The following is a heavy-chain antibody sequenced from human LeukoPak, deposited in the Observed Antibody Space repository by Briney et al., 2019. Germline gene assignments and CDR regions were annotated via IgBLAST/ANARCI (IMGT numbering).Heavy chain of an antibody. J-gene: IGHJ4*02. CDR1: GGSISSGGYY. CDR2: IYHSEST. Sequence: SETLSLTCTVSGGSISSGGYYWSWIRQPPGKGLEWIGYIYHSESTYYNPSLKSRVTISVDRSKNQFSLKLSSVTAADTAVYYCARGDGVRPHYWGQGTLVTVSS. CDR3: ARGDGVRPHY. V-gene: IGHV4-30-2*01. D-gene: IGHD1-1*01.